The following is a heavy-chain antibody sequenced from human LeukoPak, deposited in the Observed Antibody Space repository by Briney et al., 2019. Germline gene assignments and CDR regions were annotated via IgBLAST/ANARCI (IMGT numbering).Heavy chain of an antibody. V-gene: IGHV4-61*01. Sequence: SQTLSLTCTVSGDSISSGSYYWSWIRQPPGKGLEWIGEINHSGSTNYNPSLKSRVTISVDTSKNQFSLKLSSVTAADTAVYYCAREGIVATMGAFDIWGQGTMVTVSS. D-gene: IGHD5-12*01. CDR3: AREGIVATMGAFDI. CDR1: GDSISSGSYY. CDR2: INHSGST. J-gene: IGHJ3*02.